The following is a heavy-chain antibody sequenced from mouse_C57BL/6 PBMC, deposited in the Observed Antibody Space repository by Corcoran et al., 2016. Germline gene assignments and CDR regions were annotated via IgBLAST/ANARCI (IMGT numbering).Heavy chain of an antibody. V-gene: IGHV9-3*01. CDR2: INTYSGVP. J-gene: IGHJ4*01. Sequence: QIQLVQSGPELKKPGETVKISCKASGYTFTTYGMSWVKQAPGKGLKWMGWINTYSGVPTYADDFKGRFAFSLETSASTAYLQINNLKNEDTATYFCARRRAMDYWGQGTSVTVSS. CDR3: ARRRAMDY. CDR1: GYTFTTYG.